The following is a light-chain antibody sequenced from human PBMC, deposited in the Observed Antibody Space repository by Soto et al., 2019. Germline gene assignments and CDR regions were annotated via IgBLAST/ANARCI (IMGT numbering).Light chain of an antibody. CDR1: QDISSY. CDR3: QQTYSIPLT. J-gene: IGKJ4*01. Sequence: DIQLTPSPSFLSASVGDRVTITCLSSQDISSYLAWYQQKPGKAPKLLIYAASTWQSGVPSRFSGSGSGTDFTLAISALQPDDFATYFCQQTYSIPLTFGGGTKVDIK. V-gene: IGKV1-9*01. CDR2: AAS.